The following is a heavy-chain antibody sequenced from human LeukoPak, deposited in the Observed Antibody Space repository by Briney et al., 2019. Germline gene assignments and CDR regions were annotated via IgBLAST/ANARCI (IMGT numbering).Heavy chain of an antibody. CDR3: AGHPHTAMVYFDY. V-gene: IGHV4-59*08. Sequence: PSETLSLTCTVSGGSISSYYWSWIRQPPGKGLEWIGYIYYSGSTNYNPSLKSRVTISVDTSKNQFPLKLSSVTAADTAVYYCAGHPHTAMVYFDYWGQGTLVTVSS. CDR1: GGSISSYY. D-gene: IGHD5-18*01. CDR2: IYYSGST. J-gene: IGHJ4*02.